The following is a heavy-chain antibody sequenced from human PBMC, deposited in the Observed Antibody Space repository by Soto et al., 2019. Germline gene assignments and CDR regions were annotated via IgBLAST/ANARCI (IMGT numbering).Heavy chain of an antibody. D-gene: IGHD2-8*01. CDR3: ARRGRDSYCTSDCLQALDV. J-gene: IGHJ3*01. V-gene: IGHV1-3*01. CDR1: GYLFTSFS. Sequence: QVQLVQSGAAVKEPGASVRLSCKTSGYLFTSFSLPWVSQAPGQGPGWMGWITPANADLKYSPKFQVRVTIASDTFACPVDLDLHRLKCVDTAVYYCARRGRDSYCTSDCLQALDVWGRGTMVTFS. CDR2: ITPANADL.